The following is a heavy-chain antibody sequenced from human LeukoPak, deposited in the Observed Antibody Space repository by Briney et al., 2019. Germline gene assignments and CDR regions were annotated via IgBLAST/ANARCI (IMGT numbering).Heavy chain of an antibody. Sequence: GGSLRLSCEASGFTFSNYWMHWVRQPPGKGLMWVSQISTDGSQTFYADSVKGRFTISRDNAQNTLFLQMDSLRPEDTAVYYCVRSLRSADFWGQGTLVTVSS. CDR1: GFTFSNYW. CDR3: VRSLRSADF. V-gene: IGHV3-74*01. J-gene: IGHJ4*02. CDR2: ISTDGSQT.